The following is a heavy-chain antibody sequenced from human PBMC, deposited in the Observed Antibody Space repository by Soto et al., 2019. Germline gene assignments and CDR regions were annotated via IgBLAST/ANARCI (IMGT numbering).Heavy chain of an antibody. CDR1: GFTFSSYW. Sequence: GGSLRLSCAASGFTFSSYWMSWVRQAPGKGLEWVANIKQDGSEKYYVDSVKGRFTISRDNAKNSLYLQMNSLRAEDTAVYYCARGRAKYYYGMDVWGQGTTVTVSS. CDR3: ARGRAKYYYGMDV. CDR2: IKQDGSEK. V-gene: IGHV3-7*05. J-gene: IGHJ6*02.